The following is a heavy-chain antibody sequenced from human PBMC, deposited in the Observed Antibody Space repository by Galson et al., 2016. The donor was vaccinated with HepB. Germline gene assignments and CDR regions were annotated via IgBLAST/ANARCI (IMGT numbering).Heavy chain of an antibody. CDR2: IIFTLGPP. Sequence: SVKVSCKASGGTLNNFVISWVRQAPGQGLEWLDGIIFTLGPPSYAQKVQGRVTITADESTSTAYMKLSSLRSEDTAVYYCARVAAAMRGPLDRWGQGTLVTVSS. D-gene: IGHD2-2*01. V-gene: IGHV1-69*13. CDR3: ARVAAAMRGPLDR. CDR1: GGTLNNFV. J-gene: IGHJ5*02.